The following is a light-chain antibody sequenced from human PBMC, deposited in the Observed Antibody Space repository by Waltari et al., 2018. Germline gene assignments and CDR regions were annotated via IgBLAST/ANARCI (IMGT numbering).Light chain of an antibody. V-gene: IGKV4-1*01. CDR3: QQYFTTPYS. CDR1: QSVFMNSNNRNY. CDR2: GAS. J-gene: IGKJ2*03. Sequence: DIVLTQSPDSLAVSLGERATVNCKSSQSVFMNSNNRNYLAWYQQKPGQPPKLLIYGASTREFGVPGRFRGSGSGTDFTLTISSLQAEDVAVYYCQQYFTTPYSFGQGTKLEFK.